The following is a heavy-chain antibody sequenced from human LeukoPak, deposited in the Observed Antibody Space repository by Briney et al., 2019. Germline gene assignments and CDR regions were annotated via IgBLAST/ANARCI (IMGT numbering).Heavy chain of an antibody. D-gene: IGHD3-10*01. CDR2: ISPISGGT. J-gene: IGHJ3*02. V-gene: IGHV1-2*06. CDR1: GYTFTNYY. CDR3: ARDRWFGELGYDALDI. Sequence: PAASVKVSCKASGYTFTNYYMHWVRQAPGQGLEWTGRISPISGGTFYAQKFQGRVTMTRDTSISTAYMELSRLRSDDTAVYYCARDRWFGELGYDALDIWGQGTMVTVSS.